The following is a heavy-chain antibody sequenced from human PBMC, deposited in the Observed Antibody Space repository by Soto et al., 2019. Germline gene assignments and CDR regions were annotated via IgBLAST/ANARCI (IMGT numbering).Heavy chain of an antibody. CDR1: GYTFTSYG. Sequence: ASVKVSCKASGYTFTSYGISWVRQAPGQGLEWMGWISAYNGNTNYSQKLQGRVTMTTDTSASTAYMELSSLRSDDTAVYYCARDLGFTIFGVATDAFDIWGQGTMVTVSS. D-gene: IGHD3-3*01. CDR2: ISAYNGNT. CDR3: ARDLGFTIFGVATDAFDI. J-gene: IGHJ3*02. V-gene: IGHV1-18*01.